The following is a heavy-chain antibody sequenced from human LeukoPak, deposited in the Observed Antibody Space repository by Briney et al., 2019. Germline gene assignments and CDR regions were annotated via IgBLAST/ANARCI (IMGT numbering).Heavy chain of an antibody. V-gene: IGHV3-74*01. D-gene: IGHD3/OR15-3a*01. J-gene: IGHJ4*02. CDR3: ARTSLGRDY. CDR2: ISHDGSST. Sequence: PGGSLRLSCAASGFTFTNNWMHWVRQAPTRGLVWVSRISHDGSSTNYADSVKGRFTISRDNTKNTLYLQMNSLRAEDTAVYYCARTSLGRDYWGQGTLVTVSS. CDR1: GFTFTNNW.